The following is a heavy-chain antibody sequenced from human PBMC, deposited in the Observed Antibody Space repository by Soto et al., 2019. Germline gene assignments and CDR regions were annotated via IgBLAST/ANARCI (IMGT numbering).Heavy chain of an antibody. J-gene: IGHJ6*02. CDR3: ATDLVRGTSRYYHYYRMDV. CDR1: GYTLTELS. Sequence: GASVKVSCKVSGYTLTELSMHWVRQAPGKGLEWMGGFDPEDGETIYAQKFQGRVNMTEDTSTDTAYMELSSLRSEDTAVYYCATDLVRGTSRYYHYYRMDVWGQGTTVTVSS. D-gene: IGHD3-16*01. CDR2: FDPEDGET. V-gene: IGHV1-24*01.